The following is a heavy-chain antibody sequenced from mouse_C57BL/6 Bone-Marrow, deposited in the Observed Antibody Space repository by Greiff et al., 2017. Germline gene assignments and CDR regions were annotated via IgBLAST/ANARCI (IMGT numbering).Heavy chain of an antibody. CDR2: ISDGGSYT. V-gene: IGHV5-4*01. CDR1: GFTFSSYA. D-gene: IGHD1-1*01. CDR3: ARDRPQGRIRMDY. Sequence: EVKLVESGGGLVKPGGSLKLSCAASGFTFSSYAMSWVRQTPEKRLEWVATISDGGSYTYYPDNVKGRFTFSRDKAKNNLYLQLRSLKSEDTAMYYCARDRPQGRIRMDYWGQGTAVTVSS. J-gene: IGHJ4*01.